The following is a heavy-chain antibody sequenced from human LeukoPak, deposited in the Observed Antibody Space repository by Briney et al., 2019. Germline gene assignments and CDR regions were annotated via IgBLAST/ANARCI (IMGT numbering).Heavy chain of an antibody. CDR3: ARASVRYFDWLLSFDY. D-gene: IGHD3-9*01. J-gene: IGHJ4*02. Sequence: SVKVSCKASGGTFSSYAISWVRQAPGQGLEWMGGIIPIFGTANYAQKFQGRDTITADESTSTAYMELSSLRSEDTAVYYCARASVRYFDWLLSFDYWGQGTLVTVSS. CDR1: GGTFSSYA. CDR2: IIPIFGTA. V-gene: IGHV1-69*01.